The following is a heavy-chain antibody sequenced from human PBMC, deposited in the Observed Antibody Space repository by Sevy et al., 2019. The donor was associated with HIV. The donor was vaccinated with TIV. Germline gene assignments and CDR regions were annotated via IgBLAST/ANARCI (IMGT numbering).Heavy chain of an antibody. CDR3: AKDVSDGYNYFLDF. CDR1: GFTFSSYA. V-gene: IGHV3-30-3*01. J-gene: IGHJ4*02. Sequence: GGFLRLSCPASGFTFSSYAMHWVRQAPGKGLEWVAIISYDGSNKYYADSVKGRFTISRDNSKNTVYLQMNSLRAEDTAVYYCAKDVSDGYNYFLDFWGQGALVTVSS. CDR2: ISYDGSNK. D-gene: IGHD5-12*01.